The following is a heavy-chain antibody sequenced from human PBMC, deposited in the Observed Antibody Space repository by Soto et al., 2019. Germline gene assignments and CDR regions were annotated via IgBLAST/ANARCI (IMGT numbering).Heavy chain of an antibody. J-gene: IGHJ4*02. Sequence: SGPTLVNPTQTLTLTCTFSGFSLSTGGMCVSWIRQPPGKALEWLALIDWDDDKYYSTSLKTRLTISKDTSKNQVVLTMTNMDPVDTATYYCARIQVAHSSSWSYYFDYWGQGTLVTVS. CDR2: IDWDDDK. V-gene: IGHV2-70*01. CDR1: GFSLSTGGMC. CDR3: ARIQVAHSSSWSYYFDY. D-gene: IGHD6-13*01.